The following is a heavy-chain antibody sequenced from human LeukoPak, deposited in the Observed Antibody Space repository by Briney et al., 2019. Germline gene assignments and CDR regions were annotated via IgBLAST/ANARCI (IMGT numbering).Heavy chain of an antibody. V-gene: IGHV3-21*01. CDR1: GFTFSSYS. Sequence: GGSLRLSCAASGFTFSSYSMNWVRQAPGKGLEWVSSISSSSSYIYYADSVKGRFTISRDNAKNSLYLQMNSLGAEDTAVYYCARDRPGGYFDLWGRGTLVTVSS. D-gene: IGHD3-10*01. CDR2: ISSSSSYI. J-gene: IGHJ2*01. CDR3: ARDRPGGYFDL.